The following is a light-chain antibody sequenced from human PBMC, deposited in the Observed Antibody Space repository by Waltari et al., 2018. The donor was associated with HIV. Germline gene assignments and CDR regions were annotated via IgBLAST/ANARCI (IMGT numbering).Light chain of an antibody. CDR2: SDD. Sequence: QSVLTQPPSASGTPGQRVTVSCSGRSSHIGSNSVNWYQHLPGTAPKLLIHSDDGRPSVVPDRFSGSKSGTSASLAISGLQSEDEADYYCVAWDDSLNGPVFGGGTKLSVL. CDR1: SSHIGSNS. V-gene: IGLV1-44*01. CDR3: VAWDDSLNGPV. J-gene: IGLJ2*01.